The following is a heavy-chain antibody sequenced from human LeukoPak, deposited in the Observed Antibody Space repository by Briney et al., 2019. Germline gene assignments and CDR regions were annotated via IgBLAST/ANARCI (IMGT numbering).Heavy chain of an antibody. CDR2: ISYNGINA. V-gene: IGHV3-30*18. J-gene: IGHJ4*02. Sequence: GGSLRLSCAASGSTFSSYGMHWVRQAPGKGLDWVAVISYNGINAQYADSVKGRFTISRDSSKNTLFLQMNSLTTEDTAVYYCAKDGDIVSTILSDYWGQGTLVTVSS. CDR3: AKDGDIVSTILSDY. CDR1: GSTFSSYG. D-gene: IGHD5/OR15-5a*01.